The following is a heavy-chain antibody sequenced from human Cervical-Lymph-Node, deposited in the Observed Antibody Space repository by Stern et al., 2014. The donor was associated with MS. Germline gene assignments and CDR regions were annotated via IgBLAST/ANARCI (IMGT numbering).Heavy chain of an antibody. CDR2: IHWNDKT. D-gene: IGHD3-3*01. Sequence: QINLKESGPALVKPTQTLTLTCTFSGFSLVTSGVRVSWIRQPPGKALEWLAPIHWNDKTFYNTSLMTRLTISKDTSKNQVVLTMTNVDPVDTATYYCARMMGSGYRHYFDYWGQGTPVTVS. V-gene: IGHV2-70*04. CDR3: ARMMGSGYRHYFDY. J-gene: IGHJ4*02. CDR1: GFSLVTSGVR.